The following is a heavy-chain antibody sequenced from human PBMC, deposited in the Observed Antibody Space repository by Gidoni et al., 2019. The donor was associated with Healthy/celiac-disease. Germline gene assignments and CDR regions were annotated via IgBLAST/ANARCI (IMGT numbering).Heavy chain of an antibody. J-gene: IGHJ4*02. CDR2: ISGSGGST. Sequence: EVQLLESGGGLVQPGGSVRLACAASGFTFSSYARSWVRLAPGKGLEWVSAISGSGGSTYYEDSVKGRFTISRDNSKNTLYLQMNSLRAEDTAVYYCAKDEMATRKTAFFDYWGQGTLVTVSS. D-gene: IGHD5-12*01. CDR3: AKDEMATRKTAFFDY. V-gene: IGHV3-23*01. CDR1: GFTFSSYA.